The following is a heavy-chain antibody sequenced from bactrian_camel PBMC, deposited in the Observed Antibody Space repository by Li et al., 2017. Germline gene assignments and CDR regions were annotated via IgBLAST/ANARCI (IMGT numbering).Heavy chain of an antibody. V-gene: IGHV3S53*01. J-gene: IGHJ6*01. CDR1: GSSFLNWC. CDR3: AADPLVP. CDR2: VSKEEIT. Sequence: QVQLVESGGGSVQAGGSLTLSCVASGSSFLNWCMSWFRQAQENECQLVSTVSKEEITHYEDSVKGRFTVFKDNAKNTLNLQMDSLKPEDTAMYYCAADPLVPGARGPRSPS.